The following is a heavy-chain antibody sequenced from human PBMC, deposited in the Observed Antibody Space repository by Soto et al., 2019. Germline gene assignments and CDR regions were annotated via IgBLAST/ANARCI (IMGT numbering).Heavy chain of an antibody. CDR3: ARDQAYGSGSTSYYYYGMEV. V-gene: IGHV4-59*01. Sequence: SETLSLTCTVSGVSISSYYWSCIRYPPGKGLEWIGYIYYSGSTNYNPSLKSRVTISVDTSKNQFSLKLSSVTAADTAVYYCARDQAYGSGSTSYYYYGMEVWGQGTTVIVSS. CDR1: GVSISSYY. D-gene: IGHD3-10*01. CDR2: IYYSGST. J-gene: IGHJ6*02.